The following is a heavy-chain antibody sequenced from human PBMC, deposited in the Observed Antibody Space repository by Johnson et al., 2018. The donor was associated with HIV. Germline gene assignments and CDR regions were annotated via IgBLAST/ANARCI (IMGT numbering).Heavy chain of an antibody. V-gene: IGHV3-13*01. CDR1: GFTFDDYG. CDR2: IGTAGDT. CDR3: ARAVCRGGRCYSHDAFDI. Sequence: VQLVESGGGVVRPGGSLRLSCAASGFTFDDYGMSWVRQAPGKGLEWVSTIGTAGDTYYPGSVKGRFTFSREDAKNSLYLQMNSLRAGDTALYYCARAVCRGGRCYSHDAFDIWGQGTMVTVSS. J-gene: IGHJ3*02. D-gene: IGHD2-15*01.